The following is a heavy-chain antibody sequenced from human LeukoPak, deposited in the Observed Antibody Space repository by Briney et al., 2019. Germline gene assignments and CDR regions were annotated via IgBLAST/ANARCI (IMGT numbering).Heavy chain of an antibody. CDR2: ISSSGSTI. CDR1: GFTFSSYE. J-gene: IGHJ6*02. V-gene: IGHV3-48*03. Sequence: GGSLRLSCAASGFTFSSYEMKWVRQAPGKGLEWVSYISSSGSTIHYADSVKGRFTISRDNAKNSLYLQMNSLRAEDTAAYYCASALLWFYGMDVWGQGTTVTVSS. D-gene: IGHD3-10*01. CDR3: ASALLWFYGMDV.